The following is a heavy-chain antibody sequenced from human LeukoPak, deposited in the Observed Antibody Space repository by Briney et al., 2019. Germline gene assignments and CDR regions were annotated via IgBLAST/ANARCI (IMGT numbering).Heavy chain of an antibody. J-gene: IGHJ3*01. CDR2: IKQDGSEK. CDR1: GFTFTNFW. CDR3: ARAKYGLGSCYPS. Sequence: GGSLRLSCAASGFTFTNFWMSWVRQAPGKGLEWVANIKQDGSEKYYVDSVKGRFTISRDNAKNSLHLQMNSLRAEDTAVYYCARAKYGLGSCYPSWGQETMVTVSP. D-gene: IGHD3-10*01. V-gene: IGHV3-7*01.